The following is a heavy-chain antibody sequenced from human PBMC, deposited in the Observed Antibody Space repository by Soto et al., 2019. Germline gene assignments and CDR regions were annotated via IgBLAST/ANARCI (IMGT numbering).Heavy chain of an antibody. CDR2: INHRGTT. Sequence: SETLSLTCSVSGGFINSGYFWGWIRQPPGRGLEWIGIINHRGTTFYNPSLKSGLTISVDTTRNQFSLTVTSVIATDTAMYYCARQAGAGAAYDFFDYWGQGTLVTVSS. CDR3: ARQAGAGAAYDFFDY. V-gene: IGHV4-39*01. CDR1: GGFINSGYF. D-gene: IGHD3-10*01. J-gene: IGHJ4*02.